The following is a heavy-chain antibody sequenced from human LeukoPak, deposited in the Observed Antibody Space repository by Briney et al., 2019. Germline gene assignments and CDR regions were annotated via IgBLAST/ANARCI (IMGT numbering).Heavy chain of an antibody. CDR3: ARDYSSSSGYFDY. CDR2: INPNSGDT. CDR1: GYTFTGYY. D-gene: IGHD6-6*01. V-gene: IGHV1-2*02. Sequence: GASVKVSCKASGYTFTGYYMHWVRQAPGRGLEWMGWINPNSGDTNYAEKFQGRVTMTRDTSISTAYMDLRRLRSDDTAVYYCARDYSSSSGYFDYWGQGTLVTVSS. J-gene: IGHJ4*02.